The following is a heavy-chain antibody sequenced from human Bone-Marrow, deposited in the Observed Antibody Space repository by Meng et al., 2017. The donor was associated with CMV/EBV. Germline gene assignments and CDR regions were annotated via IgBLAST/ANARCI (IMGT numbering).Heavy chain of an antibody. J-gene: IGHJ4*02. D-gene: IGHD5-24*01. CDR2: INPSGGST. V-gene: IGHV1-46*01. CDR3: AREREMATIGLDY. CDR1: GYTFTSYY. Sequence: ASAKVSFKASGYTFTSYYMHWVRQAPGQGLEWMGIINPSGGSTSYAQKFQGRVTMNRDTSTSTVYMELSSLRSEDTAVYYCAREREMATIGLDYWGQGTLVTVSS.